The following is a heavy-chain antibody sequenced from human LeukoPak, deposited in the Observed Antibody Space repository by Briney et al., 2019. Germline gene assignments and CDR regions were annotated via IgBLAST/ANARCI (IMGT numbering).Heavy chain of an antibody. CDR2: IWFDGSSK. D-gene: IGHD3-10*01. Sequence: GGSLRLSCAASGFTFSVHGMHWVRQAPGKGLEWVALIWFDGSSKYYADSVKGRFTISRDDPKNTLYLQMNSLRVEDTAVYYCATDRGAYDSGTSFYDYWGQGSLVTVSA. CDR1: GFTFSVHG. V-gene: IGHV3-33*01. J-gene: IGHJ4*02. CDR3: ATDRGAYDSGTSFYDY.